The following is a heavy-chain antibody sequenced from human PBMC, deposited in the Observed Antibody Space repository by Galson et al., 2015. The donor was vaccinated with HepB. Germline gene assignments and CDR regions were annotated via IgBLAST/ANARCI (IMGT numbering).Heavy chain of an antibody. Sequence: SLRLSCAASGFTFSSYAMHWVRQAPGKGLEWVAVISYDGSNKYYADSVKGRFTISRDNSKNTLYLQMNSLRAEDTAVYYCARDGYDFWSPGPSNYYYYYMDVWGKGTTVTVSS. V-gene: IGHV3-30-3*01. J-gene: IGHJ6*03. D-gene: IGHD3-3*01. CDR1: GFTFSSYA. CDR2: ISYDGSNK. CDR3: ARDGYDFWSPGPSNYYYYYMDV.